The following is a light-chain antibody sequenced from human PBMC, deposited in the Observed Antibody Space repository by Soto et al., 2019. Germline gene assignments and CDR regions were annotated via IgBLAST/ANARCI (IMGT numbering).Light chain of an antibody. CDR1: QSVSSSY. CDR3: QQYGSSPVT. Sequence: EIALTQSPGTLSLSPGERATLSCRASQSVSSSYLAWYQQKPGQAPRLLIYGASSRATGIPDRFSGSGSGTAFTLTTSRLEPEDFAVYYCQQYGSSPVTFGRGTKVDIK. CDR2: GAS. J-gene: IGKJ3*01. V-gene: IGKV3-20*01.